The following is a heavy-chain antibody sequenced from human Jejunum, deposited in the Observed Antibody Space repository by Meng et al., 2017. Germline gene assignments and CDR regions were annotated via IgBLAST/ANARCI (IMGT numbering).Heavy chain of an antibody. CDR2: IHHSGST. Sequence: QGQTRGAGHRRRYPSGTPSPTFSVSGGSIRASDWWSWVRQPPGKGLEWIGEIHHSGSTNYNPSLKSRVTISVDKSKNQFSLRLNSVTAADTAVYYCAREWSGSYRHFDYWGQGTLVTVSS. D-gene: IGHD1-26*01. V-gene: IGHV4-4*02. J-gene: IGHJ4*02. CDR3: AREWSGSYRHFDY. CDR1: GGSIRASDW.